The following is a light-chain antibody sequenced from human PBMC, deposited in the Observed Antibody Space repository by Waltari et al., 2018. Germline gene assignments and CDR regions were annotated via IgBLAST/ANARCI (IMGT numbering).Light chain of an antibody. CDR2: AAS. Sequence: IQLTQSPSSLSASVGDRVTITCRASQAISSYLAWYQQKSGKAPKLLIYAASTLQSGVQSRFSGSGSGTDFTLTISSLQPEDFATYYCQQLNSYPLTFGPGTRVDIK. V-gene: IGKV1-9*01. CDR1: QAISSY. J-gene: IGKJ3*01. CDR3: QQLNSYPLT.